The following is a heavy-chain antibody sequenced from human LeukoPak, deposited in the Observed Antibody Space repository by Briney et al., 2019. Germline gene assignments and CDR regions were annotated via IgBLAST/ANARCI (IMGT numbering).Heavy chain of an antibody. V-gene: IGHV3-9*01. CDR1: GFTFDDYA. J-gene: IGHJ4*02. CDR2: ISWNSGSI. CDR3: AKDLMALLTGFDY. Sequence: GRSLRLSCAASGFTFDDYAMHWVRQAPGKGLEWVSGISWNSGSIGYGDSVKGRFTISRDNAKNSLYLQMNSLRAEDTALYYCAKDLMALLTGFDYWGQGTLVTVSS. D-gene: IGHD3-9*01.